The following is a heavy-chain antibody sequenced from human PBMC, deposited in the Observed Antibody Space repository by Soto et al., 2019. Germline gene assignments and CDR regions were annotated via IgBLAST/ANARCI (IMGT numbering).Heavy chain of an antibody. J-gene: IGHJ3*02. D-gene: IGHD3-10*01. CDR2: INPNSGGT. CDR3: ASAVWFGELGDAFDI. V-gene: IGHV1-2*02. CDR1: GYTFTGYY. Sequence: GASVKVSCKASGYTFTGYYMHWVRQAPGQGLEWMGWINPNSGGTNYAQKFQGRVTMTRDTSISTAYMELSRLRSDDTAVYYCASAVWFGELGDAFDIWGQGTMVTVSS.